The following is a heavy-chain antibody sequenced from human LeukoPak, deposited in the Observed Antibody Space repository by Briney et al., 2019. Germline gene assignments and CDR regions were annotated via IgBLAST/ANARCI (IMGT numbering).Heavy chain of an antibody. CDR1: GYTFTSYY. V-gene: IGHV1-46*01. CDR3: ARDEWGDAFDI. J-gene: IGHJ3*02. CDR2: INPSGGST. D-gene: IGHD1-26*01. Sequence: ASVKVSCKASGYTFTSYYMHWVRQAPGQGLEWMGIINPSGGSTSYAQKFQGRVTMTRDTSTSTVYMELSSLRAEDTAVYYCARDEWGDAFDIWGQGTMVTVFS.